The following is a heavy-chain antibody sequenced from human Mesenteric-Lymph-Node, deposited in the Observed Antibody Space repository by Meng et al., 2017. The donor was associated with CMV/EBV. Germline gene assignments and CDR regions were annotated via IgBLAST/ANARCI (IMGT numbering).Heavy chain of an antibody. V-gene: IGHV1-8*01. CDR3: AREDSVIHWFDP. CDR1: GYTFTSYD. CDR2: INPNSGNT. Sequence: ASVKVSCKASGYTFTSYDINWVRQATGQGLEWMGWINPNSGNTGYAQKCQSRVSMTRNTSISTAYMELSSLSSEDTAVYYCAREDSVIHWFDPWGQGTLVTVSS. D-gene: IGHD2/OR15-2a*01. J-gene: IGHJ5*02.